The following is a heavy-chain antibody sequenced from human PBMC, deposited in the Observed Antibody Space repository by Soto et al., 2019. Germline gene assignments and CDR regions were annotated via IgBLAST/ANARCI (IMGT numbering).Heavy chain of an antibody. CDR1: GFTFSSYA. CDR2: ISGSGSIT. J-gene: IGHJ4*02. CDR3: AKDPIAAAGTGDY. D-gene: IGHD6-13*01. V-gene: IGHV3-23*01. Sequence: GGSLRLSCAASGFTFSSYAMSWVRQAPGKGLEWVSAISGSGSITYYAYSVKGRFTIARDNSKNTLYLQMNSLRAEDTAVYYCAKDPIAAAGTGDYWGQGTLVTVSS.